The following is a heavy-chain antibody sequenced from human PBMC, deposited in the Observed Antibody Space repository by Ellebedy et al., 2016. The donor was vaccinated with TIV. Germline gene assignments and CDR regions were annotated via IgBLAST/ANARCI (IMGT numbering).Heavy chain of an antibody. Sequence: GGSLRLSCAASRFSFRSYWMTWVRQPPGKGLEWVANINQDGSDTYYVDSVRGRFTIARDNAQNSLNLQMNSLRVEDSAVYYCARDGAYGDYSPGQYGMDVWGQGTTVTVS. CDR2: INQDGSDT. CDR1: RFSFRSYW. J-gene: IGHJ6*02. V-gene: IGHV3-7*03. CDR3: ARDGAYGDYSPGQYGMDV. D-gene: IGHD4-17*01.